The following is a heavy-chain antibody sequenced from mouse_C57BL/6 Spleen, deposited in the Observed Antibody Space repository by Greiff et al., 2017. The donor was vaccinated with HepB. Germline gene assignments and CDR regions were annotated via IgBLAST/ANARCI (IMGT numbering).Heavy chain of an antibody. CDR1: GYTFTSYW. D-gene: IGHD3-3*01. J-gene: IGHJ1*03. CDR2: IYPGSGST. Sequence: VQLQQSGAELVKPGASVKMSCKASGYTFTSYWITWVKQRPGQGLEWIGDIYPGSGSTNYNEKFKSKATQTVDTSSSTAYMQLSSLTSDDSAVYYCAREGLDYWYCDVWGTGTTVTVSS. V-gene: IGHV1-55*01. CDR3: AREGLDYWYCDV.